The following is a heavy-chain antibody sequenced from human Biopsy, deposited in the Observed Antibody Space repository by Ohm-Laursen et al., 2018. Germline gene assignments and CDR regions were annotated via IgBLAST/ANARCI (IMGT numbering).Heavy chain of an antibody. D-gene: IGHD3-10*01. J-gene: IGHJ5*02. CDR2: IYIDGTS. CDR3: ARAPPLIRGVLESWFDP. CDR1: GGFISSYY. Sequence: TLSLTCSVSGGFISSYYWSWIRQSAGRGLKWIGRIYIDGTSDYNPSLKNRVSMSVDSSKKQFSLRLTSLSVAGTAKYYCARAPPLIRGVLESWFDPWGQGILVTVSS. V-gene: IGHV4-4*07.